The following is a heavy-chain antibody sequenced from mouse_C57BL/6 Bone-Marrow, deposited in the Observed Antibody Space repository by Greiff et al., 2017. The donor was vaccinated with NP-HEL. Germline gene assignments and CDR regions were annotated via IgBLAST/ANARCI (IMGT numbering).Heavy chain of an antibody. CDR1: GYTFTDYY. V-gene: IGHV1-76*01. D-gene: IGHD2-1*01. CDR3: ARGDYGNFSFAY. CDR2: IYPGSGNT. Sequence: VQLQQSGAELVRPGASVKLSCKASGYTFTDYYINWVKQRPGQGLEWIARIYPGSGNTYYNEKFKGKATLTAEKSSSTAYMQLSSLTSEDSAVYFCARGDYGNFSFAYWGQGTLVTVSA. J-gene: IGHJ3*01.